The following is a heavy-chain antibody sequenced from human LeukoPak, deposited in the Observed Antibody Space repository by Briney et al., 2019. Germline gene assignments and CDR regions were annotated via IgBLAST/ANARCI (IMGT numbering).Heavy chain of an antibody. CDR2: INSRGSTI. CDR3: AELGITMIGGV. J-gene: IGHJ6*04. CDR1: GFTFSSYG. D-gene: IGHD3-10*02. Sequence: GGSLRLSCAASGFTFSSYGMHWVRQAPGKGLEWVSFINSRGSTIYYVDSVKGRFTISRDNAKNSLYLQMNSLRAEDTAVYYCAELGITMIGGVWGKGTTVTISS. V-gene: IGHV3-48*03.